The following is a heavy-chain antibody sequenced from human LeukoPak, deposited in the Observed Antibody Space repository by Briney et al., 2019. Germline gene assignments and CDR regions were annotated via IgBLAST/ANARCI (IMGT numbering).Heavy chain of an antibody. V-gene: IGHV4-59*01. Sequence: SETLSLTCTVSGGSISSSYWSWIRQPPGQGLEWIGYIYYSGSTNYNPSLKSRVTISVDTSKHHFSLKLSSVTAADTAVYYCATNMYHDFWSGYSVDYWGQGTLVTVSS. D-gene: IGHD3-3*01. CDR3: ATNMYHDFWSGYSVDY. CDR1: GGSISSSY. CDR2: IYYSGST. J-gene: IGHJ4*02.